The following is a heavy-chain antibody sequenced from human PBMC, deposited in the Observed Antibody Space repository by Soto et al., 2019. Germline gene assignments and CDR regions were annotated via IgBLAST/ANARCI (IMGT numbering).Heavy chain of an antibody. V-gene: IGHV4-59*01. J-gene: IGHJ3*02. CDR3: ARDPRFRGHDAFDI. CDR1: GGSISSYY. Sequence: LSLTCTVSGGSISSYYWSWIWQPPGKGLEWIGYIYYSGSTNCNPSLKSRVTISVDTSENQFSLKLSSVTAADTAVYYCARDPRFRGHDAFDIWGQGTMVTVSS. CDR2: IYYSGST. D-gene: IGHD2-21*01.